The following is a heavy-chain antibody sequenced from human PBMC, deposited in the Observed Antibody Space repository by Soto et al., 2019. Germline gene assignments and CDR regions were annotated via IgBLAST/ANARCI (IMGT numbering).Heavy chain of an antibody. CDR2: ISGTGDTT. V-gene: IGHV3-23*01. CDR3: AKGYCSSTSCSFDY. Sequence: GGSLRLSCAASGFTFTNFAMNWVRQAPGKGLEWVSVISGTGDTTYNADSVKGRFTISRDNSMNTAFLQMNSLRAEDTALYYCAKGYCSSTSCSFDYWGQGTLVTVSS. CDR1: GFTFTNFA. J-gene: IGHJ4*02. D-gene: IGHD2-2*01.